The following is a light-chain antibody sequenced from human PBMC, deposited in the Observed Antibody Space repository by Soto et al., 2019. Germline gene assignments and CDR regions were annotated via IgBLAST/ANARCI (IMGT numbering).Light chain of an antibody. Sequence: EIVMTQSPATLSVSPGERATLSCRASQSVSNNLAWYQQKPGQAPRLLIYGASTGATGIPARFSGSGSGTEFTLTISSLQSEDFAVYYCQQYNSWPLTFGGGTKVAIK. CDR1: QSVSNN. J-gene: IGKJ4*01. V-gene: IGKV3-15*01. CDR3: QQYNSWPLT. CDR2: GAS.